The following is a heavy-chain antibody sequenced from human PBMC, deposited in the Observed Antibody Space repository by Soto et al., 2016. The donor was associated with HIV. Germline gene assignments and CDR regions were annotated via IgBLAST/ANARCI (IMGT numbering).Heavy chain of an antibody. CDR1: GFTFSSYA. CDR2: ISASGGST. J-gene: IGHJ4*02. D-gene: IGHD2-15*01. Sequence: EVQLLESGGGLVQPGGSLRLSCAASGFTFSSYAMNWVRQAPGQGLEWVSAISASGGSTYYADSVKGRFTISRDNFKNTLYLQMNSLRAEDTAVYYCVKWGYCRAGTCSKASPFDYWGRGTLATVSS. V-gene: IGHV3-23*01. CDR3: VKWGYCRAGTCSKASPFDY.